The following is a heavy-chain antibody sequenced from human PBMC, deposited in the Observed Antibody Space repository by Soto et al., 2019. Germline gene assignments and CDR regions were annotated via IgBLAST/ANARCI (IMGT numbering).Heavy chain of an antibody. Sequence: SETLSLTCTVSGASISSSSFYWAWIHQPPGKGLEWIGCVYYSGSTFYNPCLKSRVTITMDTSKNQFSLKLTSVTAADTGVFYCARELDYAAYPKGGGDYYYGMDVWGRGTTVTVS. CDR1: GASISSSSFY. D-gene: IGHD4-17*01. CDR2: VYYSGST. J-gene: IGHJ6*02. V-gene: IGHV4-39*02. CDR3: ARELDYAAYPKGGGDYYYGMDV.